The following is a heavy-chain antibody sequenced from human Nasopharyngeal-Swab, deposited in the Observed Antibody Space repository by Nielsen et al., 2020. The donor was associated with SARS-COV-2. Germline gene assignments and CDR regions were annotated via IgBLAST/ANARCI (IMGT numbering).Heavy chain of an antibody. J-gene: IGHJ4*02. CDR2: ISYDGSNK. V-gene: IGHV3-30*04. D-gene: IGHD5-12*01. CDR1: GFTFSSYA. Sequence: GGSLRLYCAASGFTFSSYAMHWVRQAPGKGLEWVAVISYDGSNKYYADSVKGRFTISRDNSKNTLYLQMNSLRAEDTAVYYCARGDIVATTPPDYWGQGTLVTVSS. CDR3: ARGDIVATTPPDY.